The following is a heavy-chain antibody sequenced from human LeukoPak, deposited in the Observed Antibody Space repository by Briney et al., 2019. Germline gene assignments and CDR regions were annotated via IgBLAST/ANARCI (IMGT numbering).Heavy chain of an antibody. D-gene: IGHD1-26*01. J-gene: IGHJ4*02. CDR3: ARDQSGETFDY. V-gene: IGHV1-2*02. CDR2: INPNSGGT. CDR1: GYTFTDYY. Sequence: VKVSCKASGYTFTDYYMHWVRQAPGQGLEWMGWINPNSGGTNYAQKFQGRVTMTRDTSISTAYMELSRLRSDDSAVYYCARDQSGETFDYWGQGTLVTVSS.